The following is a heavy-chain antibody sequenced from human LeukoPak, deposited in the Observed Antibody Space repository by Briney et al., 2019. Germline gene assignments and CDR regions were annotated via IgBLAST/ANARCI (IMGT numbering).Heavy chain of an antibody. CDR1: GITFSNFW. Sequence: GGSLRLSCAASGITFSNFWMSWVRQAPGKGLERVGRIKSKSNSGTTDFAAPVKGRFTISRDDSKNTVYLQMNSLKTEDTAVYSCTTEIRWQFLAGGYSWGQGNLVTVSS. J-gene: IGHJ4*02. V-gene: IGHV3-15*01. D-gene: IGHD4-23*01. CDR2: IKSKSNSGTT. CDR3: TTEIRWQFLAGGYS.